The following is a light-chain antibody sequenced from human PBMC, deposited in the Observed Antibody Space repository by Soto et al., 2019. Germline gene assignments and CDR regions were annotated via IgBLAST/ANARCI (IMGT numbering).Light chain of an antibody. Sequence: DIQMTQSPSSLSASVGDRVTITCRASQDMKNYLNWYQHKPGKAPKLLSYDASFLETGVPPRFSGSGSGTDFTFNITSLQPEDIATYYCQQSDHVPFFGGGTKVEIK. CDR2: DAS. CDR1: QDMKNY. CDR3: QQSDHVPF. J-gene: IGKJ4*01. V-gene: IGKV1-33*01.